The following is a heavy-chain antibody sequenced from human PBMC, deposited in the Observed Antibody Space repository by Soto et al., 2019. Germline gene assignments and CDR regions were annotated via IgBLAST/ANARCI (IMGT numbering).Heavy chain of an antibody. CDR1: GYTLTELS. CDR3: ATAIGPPSERLYNWFDP. CDR2: FDPEDGET. D-gene: IGHD1-26*01. J-gene: IGHJ5*02. V-gene: IGHV1-24*01. Sequence: ASVKVSCKVSGYTLTELSMHWVRQAPGKGLEWMGGFDPEDGETIYAQKFQGRVTMTEDTSTDTAYMELSSLRSEDTAVYYCATAIGPPSERLYNWFDPWGQGTLVTVPS.